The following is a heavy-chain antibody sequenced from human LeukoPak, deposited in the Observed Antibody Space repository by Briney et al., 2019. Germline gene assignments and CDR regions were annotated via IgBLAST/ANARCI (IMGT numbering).Heavy chain of an antibody. V-gene: IGHV3-20*04. CDR1: GFTFDDYG. CDR3: ARAVENLGAFDI. J-gene: IGHJ3*02. Sequence: TGGSLRLSCAASGFTFDDYGMSWVRQAPGKGLEWVSGINWNGGSTGYADSVKGRFTISRDNAKNSLYLQMNSLRAEDTAVYYCARAVENLGAFDIWGQGTMVTVSS. D-gene: IGHD1-14*01. CDR2: INWNGGST.